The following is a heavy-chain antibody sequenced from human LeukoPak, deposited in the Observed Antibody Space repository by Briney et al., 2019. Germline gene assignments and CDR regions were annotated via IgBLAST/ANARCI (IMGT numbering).Heavy chain of an antibody. D-gene: IGHD1-26*01. CDR1: GFTFSSYS. CDR3: ARDLWEWELSNGVVDY. V-gene: IGHV3-48*04. J-gene: IGHJ4*02. CDR2: ISSSSSTI. Sequence: GGSLRLSCAASGFTFSSYSMNWVRQAPGKGLEWVSYISSSSSTIYYADSVKGRFTTSRDNAKNSLYLQMNSLRAEDTAVYYCARDLWEWELSNGVVDYWGQGTLVTVSS.